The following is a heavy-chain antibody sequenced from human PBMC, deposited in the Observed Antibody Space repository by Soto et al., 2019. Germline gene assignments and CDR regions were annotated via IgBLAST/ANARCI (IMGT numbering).Heavy chain of an antibody. CDR1: GVSISSGDYY. J-gene: IGHJ4*02. V-gene: IGHV4-30-4*01. CDR3: ARGGYSYGAYDY. CDR2: IYYSGST. Sequence: PSETLSLTCTVSGVSISSGDYYWSWIRQPPGKGLEWIGYIYYSGSTYYNPSLKSRVTISVDTSKNQFSLKLSSVTAADTAVYYCARGGYSYGAYDYWGQGTLVTVSS. D-gene: IGHD5-18*01.